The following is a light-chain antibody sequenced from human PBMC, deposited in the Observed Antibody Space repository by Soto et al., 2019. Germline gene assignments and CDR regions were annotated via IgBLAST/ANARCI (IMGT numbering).Light chain of an antibody. V-gene: IGKV2-28*01. CDR3: MQALQPQRT. CDR1: QSLLHSNGYNY. CDR2: LGS. J-gene: IGKJ1*01. Sequence: DIVMTQSPLSLPVTPGEPASISCRSSQSLLHSNGYNYLDWYLQKPGQSPQLLIYLGSNRASGVPDRFSGSGSGTDFTLKISRVEAEDVGIYYCMQALQPQRTFGQGTKMEIK.